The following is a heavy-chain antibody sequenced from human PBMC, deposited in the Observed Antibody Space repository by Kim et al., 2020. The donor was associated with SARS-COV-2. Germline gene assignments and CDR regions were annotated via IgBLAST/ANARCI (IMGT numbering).Heavy chain of an antibody. D-gene: IGHD3-16*01. CDR1: GGSISSKY. CDR3: ARHDSSIMVLDV. J-gene: IGHJ6*02. V-gene: IGHV4-59*08. CDR2: MYYTGRT. Sequence: SETLSLTCTVSGGSISSKYWTWIRQPPGKRLEWIGHMYYTGRTTYNPSLQSRVTMSIDTSANQFFLRLSSVTAADTALYSCARHDSSIMVLDVWGRGTTVTVSS.